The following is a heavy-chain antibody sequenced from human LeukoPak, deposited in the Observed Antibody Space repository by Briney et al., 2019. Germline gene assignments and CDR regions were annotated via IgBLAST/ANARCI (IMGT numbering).Heavy chain of an antibody. CDR2: INPSGGST. CDR1: GYTFTSYY. J-gene: IGHJ4*02. Sequence: ASVKVSCKASGYTFTSYYMHWVRQAPGQGLEWTGIINPSGGSTSYAQKFQGRVTMTRDTSTSTVYMELSSLRSEDTAVYYCARGRYSESRYYYAWSYWGQGTLVTVSS. CDR3: ARGRYSESRYYYAWSY. D-gene: IGHD3-22*01. V-gene: IGHV1-46*01.